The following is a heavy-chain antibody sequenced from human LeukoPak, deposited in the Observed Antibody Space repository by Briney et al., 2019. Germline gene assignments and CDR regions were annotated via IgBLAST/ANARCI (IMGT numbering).Heavy chain of an antibody. CDR2: ISYDGSNK. CDR1: GFAFNFYA. Sequence: GGSLRLSCAASGFAFNFYAMTWVRQAPGKGLEWVAVISYDGSNKYYADSVKGRFTISRDNSKNTLYLQMNSLRAEDTAVYYCAPPPSSNFDYWGQGTLVTVSS. CDR3: APPPSSNFDY. V-gene: IGHV3-30*03. D-gene: IGHD3-16*02. J-gene: IGHJ4*02.